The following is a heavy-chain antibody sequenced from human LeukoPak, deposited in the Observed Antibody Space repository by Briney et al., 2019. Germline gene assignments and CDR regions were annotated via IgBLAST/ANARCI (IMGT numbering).Heavy chain of an antibody. CDR2: INHSGST. Sequence: SETLSLTCTVSGGSISSYYWSLIRQPSGKGLEWIAEINHSGSTNYNPSLKSRVTISVDTSKNQFSLKLSSVTAADTAVYYCARAPYDYVWGSYRYFDYWGQGTLVTVSS. J-gene: IGHJ4*02. D-gene: IGHD3-16*02. CDR1: GGSISSYY. V-gene: IGHV4-34*01. CDR3: ARAPYDYVWGSYRYFDY.